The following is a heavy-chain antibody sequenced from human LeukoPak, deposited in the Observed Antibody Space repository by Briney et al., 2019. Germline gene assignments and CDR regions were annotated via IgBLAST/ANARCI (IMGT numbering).Heavy chain of an antibody. Sequence: GGSLRLSCSASGFTFSDYGMHWVRQAPGKGLEWVAVIWYDGSNQHYADSVKGRFTISRDNSRNTLYLQMNILRAEGTALYYCARDSGAYYGSGKDFWGQGTLVTVSS. CDR1: GFTFSDYG. V-gene: IGHV3-33*01. J-gene: IGHJ4*02. CDR3: ARDSGAYYGSGKDF. D-gene: IGHD3-10*01. CDR2: IWYDGSNQ.